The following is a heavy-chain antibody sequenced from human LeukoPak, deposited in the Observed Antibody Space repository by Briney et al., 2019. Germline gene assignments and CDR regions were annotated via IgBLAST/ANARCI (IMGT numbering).Heavy chain of an antibody. CDR2: IYYSGNT. D-gene: IGHD1-26*01. V-gene: IGHV4-59*04. Sequence: SETLSLTCTVSGGSISSYYWSWIRQPPGKGLEWIGNIYYSGNTYYNPSLKSRVTISVDTSKNQFSLKLSSVTAADTAVYVGAGTVGATSGYWGQGTLVTVSS. J-gene: IGHJ4*02. CDR1: GGSISSYY. CDR3: AGTVGATSGY.